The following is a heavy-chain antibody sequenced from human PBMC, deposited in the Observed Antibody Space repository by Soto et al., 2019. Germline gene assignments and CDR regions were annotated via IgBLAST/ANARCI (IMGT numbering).Heavy chain of an antibody. CDR2: IYYRGNT. D-gene: IGHD6-13*01. J-gene: IGHJ5*02. V-gene: IGHV4-61*01. CDR1: GGSVSGASYY. Sequence: PSETLSLTCTVSGGSVSGASYYWSWIRQPPGKTLEWIGYIYYRGNTNYNPSLKSRVTISIDTPKNQFSLQLSSVTAADTAVYYCARDVSSSSPWIDPRGPGTLVTVSS. CDR3: ARDVSSSSPWIDP.